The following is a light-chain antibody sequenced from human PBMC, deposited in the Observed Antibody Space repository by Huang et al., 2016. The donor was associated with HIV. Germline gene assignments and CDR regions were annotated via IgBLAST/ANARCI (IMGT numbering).Light chain of an antibody. CDR3: MQGTHWPPT. CDR2: KSS. CDR1: ESLVYTDGNTY. J-gene: IGKJ1*01. Sequence: DVELTQSPLSLPVTLGQPASISCRSSESLVYTDGNTYLNWFHQRPGQPPRRLIFKSSERDSGVPARISGRGSGTFFTLEISSVEAGDVGLYFCMQGTHWPPTFGQGTKVEFK. V-gene: IGKV2-30*01.